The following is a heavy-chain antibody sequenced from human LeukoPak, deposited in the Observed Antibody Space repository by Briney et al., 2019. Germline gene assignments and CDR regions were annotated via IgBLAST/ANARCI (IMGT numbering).Heavy chain of an antibody. J-gene: IGHJ5*02. Sequence: SETLSLTCAVSGGSISSGDYSWSWIRQPPGKGLEGIGYIYHSGSTYYNPSLKSRVTISVDTSKNQFSLKLSSVTAADTAVYYCARSFEFWSGYSPFDPWGQGTLVTVSS. D-gene: IGHD3-3*01. CDR3: ARSFEFWSGYSPFDP. V-gene: IGHV4-30-2*02. CDR1: GGSISSGDYS. CDR2: IYHSGST.